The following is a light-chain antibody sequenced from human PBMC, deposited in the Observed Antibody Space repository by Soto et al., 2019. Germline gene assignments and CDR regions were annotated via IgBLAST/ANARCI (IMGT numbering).Light chain of an antibody. V-gene: IGKV1-39*01. CDR1: QSISSY. Sequence: IQITQSASSLSASVGDRVTITCRASQSISSYLNWYQQKPGKAPKLLIYAASSLQSGVPSRFSGSGSGTDFTLTISSLQPEDFATYYCQQSYSTPPTFGQGTKVDIK. CDR2: AAS. J-gene: IGKJ1*01. CDR3: QQSYSTPPT.